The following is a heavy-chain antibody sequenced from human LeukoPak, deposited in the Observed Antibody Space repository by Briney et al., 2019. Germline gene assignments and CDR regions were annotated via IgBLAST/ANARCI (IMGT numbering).Heavy chain of an antibody. J-gene: IGHJ4*02. CDR3: ARDRQCGY. CDR1: GYTFTGYY. D-gene: IGHD2-21*01. CDR2: ISPYNGNT. V-gene: IGHV1-18*04. Sequence: GASVKVSCKASGYTFTGYYMHWVRQAPGQGLEWMGWISPYNGNTNYAPKLQGRVTMTTDTATSTAYMELTSLTSDDTAVYYCARDRQCGYWGQGTLVTVSS.